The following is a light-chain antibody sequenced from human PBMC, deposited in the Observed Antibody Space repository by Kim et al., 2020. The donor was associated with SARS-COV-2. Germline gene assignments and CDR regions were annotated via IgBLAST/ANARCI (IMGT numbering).Light chain of an antibody. Sequence: EIVLTQSPATLPLSPGERATLSCRASQNVYTNLAWYQQIRGQAPRLLIYDASYRATDIPARFSGSGSGTDFTLTISRLEPEDFAVYYCQQRYDWPITFGQGTRLEIK. V-gene: IGKV3-11*01. J-gene: IGKJ5*01. CDR3: QQRYDWPIT. CDR1: QNVYTN. CDR2: DAS.